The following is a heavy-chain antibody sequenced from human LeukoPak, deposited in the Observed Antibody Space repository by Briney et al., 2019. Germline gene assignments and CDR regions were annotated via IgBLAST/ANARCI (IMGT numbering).Heavy chain of an antibody. CDR3: ASQVITFGGVIDNFDY. CDR2: IYHSGST. J-gene: IGHJ4*02. V-gene: IGHV4-30-2*03. Sequence: SETLSLTCTVSGGSISSGGYYWSWIRQPPGKGLEWIGYIYHSGSTYYNPSLKSRVTISVDTSKNQFSLKLSSVTAADTAVYYCASQVITFGGVIDNFDYWGQGTLVTVSS. D-gene: IGHD3-16*02. CDR1: GGSISSGGYY.